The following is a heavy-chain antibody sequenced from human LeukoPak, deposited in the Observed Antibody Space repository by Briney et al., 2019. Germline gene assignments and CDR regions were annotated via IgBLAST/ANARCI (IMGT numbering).Heavy chain of an antibody. D-gene: IGHD1-26*01. CDR3: ARVAGVSYNYFDS. V-gene: IGHV1-18*01. J-gene: IGHJ4*02. CDR1: GYTFITYG. CDR2: ITPCNGDT. Sequence: ASVNVSCKASGYTFITYGITWVRQAPGQGLEWMGWITPCNGDTNYAQNLQDRVTMTTDTSTSTAYMELRSLRSDDTAVYFCARVAGVSYNYFDSWGQGTLVTVSS.